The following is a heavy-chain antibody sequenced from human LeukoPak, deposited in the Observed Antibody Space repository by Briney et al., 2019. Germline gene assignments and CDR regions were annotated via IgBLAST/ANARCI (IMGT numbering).Heavy chain of an antibody. Sequence: PSQTLSLTCAISGDSVSSNSAAWNWIRQSPSRGLEWLGRTYYRSKWYNDYAVSVKSRITINPDTSKNQFSLQLNSVTPEDTAVYYCASSKLTYSRAQWLVSRGAFDIWGQGTMVTVSS. J-gene: IGHJ3*02. CDR3: ASSKLTYSRAQWLVSRGAFDI. V-gene: IGHV6-1*01. D-gene: IGHD6-19*01. CDR1: GDSVSSNSAA. CDR2: TYYRSKWYN.